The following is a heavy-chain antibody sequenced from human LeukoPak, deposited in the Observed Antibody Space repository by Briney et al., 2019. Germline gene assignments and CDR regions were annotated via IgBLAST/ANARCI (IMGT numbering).Heavy chain of an antibody. Sequence: SQTLSLTCAISGDSVSSNTAAWNWIRQSPSRGLEWLGWTYYRSKWYNNYAVSVKSRISINPDTSKNQFSLQLKSVTPEDTAVYYCAREQTGDQNFDYWGQGTLVTVSS. J-gene: IGHJ4*02. CDR3: AREQTGDQNFDY. CDR2: TYYRSKWYN. V-gene: IGHV6-1*01. CDR1: GDSVSSNTAA. D-gene: IGHD7-27*01.